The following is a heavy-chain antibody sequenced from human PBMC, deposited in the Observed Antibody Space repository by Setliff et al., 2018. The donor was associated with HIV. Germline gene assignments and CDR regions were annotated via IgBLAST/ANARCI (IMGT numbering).Heavy chain of an antibody. D-gene: IGHD1-1*01. CDR3: ARDGSRTTGATGYYYGLDV. Sequence: PSETLSLTCTVSGYSISNDYYWGWIRQPPGKGLGWIASIYHSGNTYYNPSLKSRVTISVDTSKNQFSLRLSSVTAADTAVYYCARDGSRTTGATGYYYGLDVWGQGTTVTVSS. J-gene: IGHJ6*02. CDR1: GYSISNDYY. V-gene: IGHV4-38-2*02. CDR2: IYHSGNT.